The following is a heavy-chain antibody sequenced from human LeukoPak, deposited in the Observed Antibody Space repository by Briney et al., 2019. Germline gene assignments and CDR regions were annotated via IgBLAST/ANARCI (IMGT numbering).Heavy chain of an antibody. CDR1: GYSISSSNW. D-gene: IGHD3-22*01. CDR3: ARGPYSYDSSGAFDI. V-gene: IGHV4-28*03. Sequence: SDTLSLTCAVSGYSISSSNWWGWIRQPPGKGLEWIGRISSSGSTNYNPSLKSRVTISVDTSKNQFSLKLSSVTAADTAVYFCARGPYSYDSSGAFDIWGQGTMVTVSS. CDR2: ISSSGST. J-gene: IGHJ3*02.